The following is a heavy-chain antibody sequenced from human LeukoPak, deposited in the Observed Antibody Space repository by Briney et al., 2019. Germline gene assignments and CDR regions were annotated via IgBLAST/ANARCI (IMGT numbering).Heavy chain of an antibody. V-gene: IGHV3-21*01. J-gene: IGHJ6*02. Sequence: PGGSLRLSCAASGFTFSSYSMNWVRQAPGRGLEWVSPISSSSSFIYYADSMKGRFTISRDNAKNSLYLQLNSLRADDTAVYYCAREAVNTAIFPYDYYGMDVWGQGTTVTVSS. CDR3: AREAVNTAIFPYDYYGMDV. D-gene: IGHD5-18*01. CDR2: ISSSSSFI. CDR1: GFTFSSYS.